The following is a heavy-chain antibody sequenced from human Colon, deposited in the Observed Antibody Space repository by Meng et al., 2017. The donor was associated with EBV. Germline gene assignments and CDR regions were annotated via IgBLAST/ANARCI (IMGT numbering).Heavy chain of an antibody. V-gene: IGHV4-39*07. J-gene: IGHJ4*02. CDR2: INSNWNT. D-gene: IGHD3-16*01. CDR1: GDSVSDTNHF. CDR3: VRVRGDFDY. Sequence: QLPGSGPGLVKPSETLSLPFIVSGDSVSDTNHFWGWVRQAPGKGLEWVGSINSNWNTYSNPSLTSRVTMSLDTSKNQFSLKLSSVTAADTAVYYCVRVRGDFDYWGQGTLVTVSS.